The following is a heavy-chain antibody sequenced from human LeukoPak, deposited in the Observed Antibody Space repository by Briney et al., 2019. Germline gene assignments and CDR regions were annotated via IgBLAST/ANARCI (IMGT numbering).Heavy chain of an antibody. D-gene: IGHD6-19*01. Sequence: GASVKVSCTASGYTFTSYAMHWVRQAPGQRLEWMGWINAGNGNTKCSQKFQGRVTITRDTSASTAYMELGSLRSEDTAVYYCARGMYSSGCFDYWGQGTLVTVSS. CDR2: INAGNGNT. J-gene: IGHJ4*02. CDR3: ARGMYSSGCFDY. V-gene: IGHV1-3*01. CDR1: GYTFTSYA.